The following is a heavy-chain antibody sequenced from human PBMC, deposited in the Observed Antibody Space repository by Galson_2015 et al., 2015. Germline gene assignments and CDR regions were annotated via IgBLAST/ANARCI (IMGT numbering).Heavy chain of an antibody. CDR3: ATKDLRFYLNWFDP. Sequence: SVKVSCKVSGYTLTELSMHWVRQAPGKGLEWMGGFDPEDGETIYAQKFQGRVTMTEDTSTDTAYMELSSLRSEDTAVYYCATKDLRFYLNWFDPWDQGTLVTVSS. CDR2: FDPEDGET. J-gene: IGHJ5*02. V-gene: IGHV1-24*01. D-gene: IGHD3-3*01. CDR1: GYTLTELS.